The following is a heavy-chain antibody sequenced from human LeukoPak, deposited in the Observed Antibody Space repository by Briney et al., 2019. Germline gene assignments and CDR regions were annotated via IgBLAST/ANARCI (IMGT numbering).Heavy chain of an antibody. J-gene: IGHJ5*02. Sequence: SEILSLTCTVSGASISGSDYYWDWIRQTPGKGLEWIAANTGTAYYNPSLKSRVTISVDTSKNQFSLKVTSVTAADTAVYYCVRDDAFVRGPVARNWFDPWGQGVLVTVSS. CDR1: GASISGSDYY. CDR2: NTGTA. V-gene: IGHV4-39*07. CDR3: VRDDAFVRGPVARNWFDP. D-gene: IGHD3-10*01.